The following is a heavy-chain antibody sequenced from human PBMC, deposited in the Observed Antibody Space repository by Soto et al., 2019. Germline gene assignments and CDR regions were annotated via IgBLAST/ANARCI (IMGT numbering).Heavy chain of an antibody. Sequence: PSETLSLTCAVSGGSIISTHWWTWVRQSPGKGLEWIGEIYHNGTTNYNPSLKSRLTISVDTSKNHSSLSLTPVTVRDTATYFCARGPQYWGPGKLVTVSS. CDR1: GGSIISTHW. J-gene: IGHJ4*02. CDR3: ARGPQY. CDR2: IYHNGTT. V-gene: IGHV4-4*02.